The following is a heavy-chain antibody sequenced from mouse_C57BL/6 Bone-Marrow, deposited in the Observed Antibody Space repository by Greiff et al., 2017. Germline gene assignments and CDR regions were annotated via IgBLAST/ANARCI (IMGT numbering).Heavy chain of an antibody. CDR3: ARGGNYYGSDY. CDR1: GYTFTSYG. D-gene: IGHD1-1*01. Sequence: QVQLKESGAELARPGASVKLSCKASGYTFTSYGISWVKQRTGQGLEWIGEIYPRSGNTYYNEKFKGKATLTADKSSSTAYMELRSLTSEDSAVYFCARGGNYYGSDYWGQGTTLTVSS. V-gene: IGHV1-81*01. J-gene: IGHJ2*01. CDR2: IYPRSGNT.